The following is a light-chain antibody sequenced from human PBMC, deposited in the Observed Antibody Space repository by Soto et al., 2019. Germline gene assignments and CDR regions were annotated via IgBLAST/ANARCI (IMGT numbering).Light chain of an antibody. CDR3: QQYNVYRT. V-gene: IGKV1-5*03. CDR2: QAS. J-gene: IGKJ1*01. Sequence: DIQMTQSPSTLSASVGDRVTITCRASQSISNWLAWYQQKPGKAPKLLIYQASTLDSGVPSRFSGSASGTEFTLTISSLQPDDFATHYCQQYNVYRTFGHGTKVEIK. CDR1: QSISNW.